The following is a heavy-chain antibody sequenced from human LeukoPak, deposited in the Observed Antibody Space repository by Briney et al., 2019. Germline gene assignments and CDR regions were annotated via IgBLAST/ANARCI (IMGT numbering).Heavy chain of an antibody. V-gene: IGHV3-11*04. CDR1: GFTFSDYY. Sequence: GGSLRLSCAASGFTFSDYYMSWTRQAPGKGLEWVSYISSSGSTIYYADSVKGRFTISRDNAKNSLYLQMNSLRAEDTAVYYCARNGLWFGELVYYYYYMDVWGKGTTVTVSS. J-gene: IGHJ6*03. CDR3: ARNGLWFGELVYYYYYMDV. CDR2: ISSSGSTI. D-gene: IGHD3-10*01.